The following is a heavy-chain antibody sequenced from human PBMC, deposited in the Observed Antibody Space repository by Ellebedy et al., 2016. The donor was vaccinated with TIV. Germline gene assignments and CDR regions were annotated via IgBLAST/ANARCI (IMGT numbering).Heavy chain of an antibody. Sequence: MPSETLSLTCTVSGGSISRSSYYWGWIRQPPGKGLEWIGSIYYSGSTYYNASLKSRVTISVDTSKNQFSLKLSSVTAADTAVYYCARLVGATLDYWGQGTLVTVSS. V-gene: IGHV4-39*01. CDR1: GGSISRSSYY. CDR3: ARLVGATLDY. CDR2: IYYSGST. D-gene: IGHD1-26*01. J-gene: IGHJ4*02.